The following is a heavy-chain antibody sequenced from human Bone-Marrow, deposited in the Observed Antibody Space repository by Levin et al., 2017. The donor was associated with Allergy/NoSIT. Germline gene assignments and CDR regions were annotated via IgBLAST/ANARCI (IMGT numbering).Heavy chain of an antibody. CDR3: AHSTGDGACDI. CDR1: GFSLSTSGVG. D-gene: IGHD7-27*01. J-gene: IGHJ3*02. Sequence: SGPTLVKPTQTLTLTCTFSGFSLSTSGVGVGWIRQPPGKALEWLVLIYWDDAKHYSPSLKSRLTITKDTSKNQVVVTMTNMDPVDTATYYCAHSTGDGACDIWGQGTMVTVSS. V-gene: IGHV2-5*02. CDR2: IYWDDAK.